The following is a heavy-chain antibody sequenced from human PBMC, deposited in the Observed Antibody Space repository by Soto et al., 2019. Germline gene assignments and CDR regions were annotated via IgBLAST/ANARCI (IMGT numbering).Heavy chain of an antibody. CDR3: ARVIVAVPAASYYYYYYGMDV. J-gene: IGHJ6*02. V-gene: IGHV3-7*05. CDR1: GFTFSSYW. CDR2: IKQDGSEK. Sequence: EVQLVESGGGLVQPGGSLRLSCAASGFTFSSYWMSWVRQAPGKGLEWVANIKQDGSEKYYVDSVKGRFTISRDNAKNSLYLQMNSLRAEDTAVYYCARVIVAVPAASYYYYYYGMDVWGQGTTVTVSS. D-gene: IGHD2-2*01.